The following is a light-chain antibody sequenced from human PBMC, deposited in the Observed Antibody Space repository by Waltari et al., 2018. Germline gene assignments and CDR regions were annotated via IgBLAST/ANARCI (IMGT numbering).Light chain of an antibody. J-gene: IGKJ3*01. V-gene: IGKV3-11*01. CDR3: QQRSKSFT. CDR2: DAS. CDR1: QSISSY. Sequence: EIVLKQSPATLSLSPGDRATLSCRASQSISSYLAWYQQKPGQAPRLLIYDASTRATGIPARFSGSGSVTDFTLTISSLEPEDFAIYCCQQRSKSFTFGPGTKVDMK.